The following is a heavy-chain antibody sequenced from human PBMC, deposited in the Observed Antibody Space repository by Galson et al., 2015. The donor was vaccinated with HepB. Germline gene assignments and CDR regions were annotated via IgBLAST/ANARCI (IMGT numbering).Heavy chain of an antibody. CDR1: GGSISSYY. V-gene: IGHV4-59*01. CDR3: ARSDRLAYCGGDCYPYYGMDV. J-gene: IGHJ6*02. CDR2: IYYSGST. D-gene: IGHD2-21*02. Sequence: ETLSLTCTVSGGSISSYYWSWIRQPPGKGLEWIGYIYYSGSTNYNPSLKSRVTISVDTSKNQFSLKLSSVTAADTAVYYCARSDRLAYCGGDCYPYYGMDVWGQGTTVTVSS.